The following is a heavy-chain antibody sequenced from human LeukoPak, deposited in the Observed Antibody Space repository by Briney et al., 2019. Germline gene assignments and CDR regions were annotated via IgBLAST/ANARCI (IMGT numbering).Heavy chain of an antibody. CDR2: ISQDGREK. V-gene: IGHV3-7*04. D-gene: IGHD5-12*01. Sequence: GGSLRLSCAASGLGFGSFWMSWVRQAPGRGLEWVANISQDGREKDYVDSVKGRFTISRDNAKNSLYLQMNSLRAEDTAVYYCARGEGYSGHADWGQGTLVTVSS. CDR3: ARGEGYSGHAD. J-gene: IGHJ4*02. CDR1: GLGFGSFW.